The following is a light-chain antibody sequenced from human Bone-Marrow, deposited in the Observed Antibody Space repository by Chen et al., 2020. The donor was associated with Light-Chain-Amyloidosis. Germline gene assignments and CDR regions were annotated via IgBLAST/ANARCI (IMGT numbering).Light chain of an antibody. CDR3: SSYTMTNTLV. Sequence: QSALTQPASVSGSPGQSITISCTVTSSDVGGDNHVSWYQQHPDKAPKLMIYEVTNRPSWVPDRFSGSKYANTASLTISGLQTDDEADYFCSSYTMTNTLVFGSGTRVTVL. J-gene: IGLJ1*01. V-gene: IGLV2-14*01. CDR1: SSDVGGDNH. CDR2: EVT.